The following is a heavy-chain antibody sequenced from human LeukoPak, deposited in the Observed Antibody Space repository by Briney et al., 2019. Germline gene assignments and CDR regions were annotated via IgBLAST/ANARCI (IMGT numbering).Heavy chain of an antibody. V-gene: IGHV3-66*02. CDR2: IYSGGST. CDR3: ARDLCSYDSSGYYFY. D-gene: IGHD3-22*01. Sequence: PGGSLRLSCAASGFTVSSNYMSWVRHAPGEGLEWVSVIYSGGSTYYADSVKGRFTISRDNSKNTLYLQMNSLRAEDTAVYYCARDLCSYDSSGYYFYWGQGTLVTVSS. J-gene: IGHJ4*02. CDR1: GFTVSSNY.